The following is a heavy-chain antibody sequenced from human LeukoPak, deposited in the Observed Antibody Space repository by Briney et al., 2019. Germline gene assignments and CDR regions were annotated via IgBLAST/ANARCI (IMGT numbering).Heavy chain of an antibody. CDR1: GFTFSSYW. J-gene: IGHJ1*01. Sequence: TGGSLRLSCAASGFTFSSYWMHWVRQAPGKGLVWVSRINSDGSSTSYADSVKGRFTISRDNAKNTLYLQMNSLRAEDTAVYYCARVPHSGWFSSAEYFQHWGQGTLVTVSS. D-gene: IGHD6-19*01. V-gene: IGHV3-74*01. CDR3: ARVPHSGWFSSAEYFQH. CDR2: INSDGSST.